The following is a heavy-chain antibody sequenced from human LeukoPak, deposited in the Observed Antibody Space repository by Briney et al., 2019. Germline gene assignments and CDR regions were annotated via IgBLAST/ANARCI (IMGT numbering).Heavy chain of an antibody. CDR1: GFTFSSYA. V-gene: IGHV3-30-3*01. D-gene: IGHD1-1*01. J-gene: IGHJ3*02. CDR2: ISYDGSNR. CDR3: ARSKMEPGGGAFDI. Sequence: GGSLRLSCAASGFTFSSYAMHWVRQAPGKGLEWVAAISYDGSNRYYADSVKGRFTISRDNSKNTLYLQMNSLRAEDTAVYYCARSKMEPGGGAFDIWGQGTMVTVSS.